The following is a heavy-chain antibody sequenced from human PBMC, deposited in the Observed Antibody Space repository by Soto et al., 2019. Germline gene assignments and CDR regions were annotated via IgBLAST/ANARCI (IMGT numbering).Heavy chain of an antibody. CDR1: GGSISSGGYC. D-gene: IGHD3-3*01. CDR3: ARVDGYDFWSGSESTKCDP. CDR2: IYYSGST. J-gene: IGHJ5*02. Sequence: SETLSLTCTVSGGSISSGGYCWCWIRQHPGKGLEWIGYIYYSGSTYYNPSLKSRVTISVDTSKNQFSLKLSSVTAADTAVYYCARVDGYDFWSGSESTKCDPWGQGTLVTVSS. V-gene: IGHV4-31*03.